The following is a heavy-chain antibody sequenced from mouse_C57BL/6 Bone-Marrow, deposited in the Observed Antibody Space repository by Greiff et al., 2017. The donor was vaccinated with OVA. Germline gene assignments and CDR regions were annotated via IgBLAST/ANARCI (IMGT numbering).Heavy chain of an antibody. Sequence: VHVKQSGAELVRPGASVKLSCTASGFNIKDDYMHWVKQRPEQGLEWIGWIDPENGDTEYASKFQGKATITADTSSNTAYLQLSSLTSEDTSGYYGTSMVTTGGNYFDCWGPGTTLTVSS. CDR3: TSMVTTGGNYFDC. CDR2: IDPENGDT. V-gene: IGHV14-4*01. D-gene: IGHD2-2*01. J-gene: IGHJ2*01. CDR1: GFNIKDDY.